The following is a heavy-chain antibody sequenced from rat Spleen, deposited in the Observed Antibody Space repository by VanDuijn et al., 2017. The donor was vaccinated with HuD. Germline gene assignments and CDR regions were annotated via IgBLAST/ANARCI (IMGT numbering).Heavy chain of an antibody. D-gene: IGHD1-9*01. V-gene: IGHV5-20*01. CDR1: GFTLSYYG. CDR3: TRGTYYRH. CDR2: ISYDGGST. Sequence: EVQLVESGGGLVQPGRSMKLSCAAPGFTLSYYGMAWVRQAPTKGLEWVATISYDGGSTYYRGSVKGRFTLSRVNAKNSLYLQMDSLRSEDTATYYCTRGTYYRHWGQGVMVTVSS. J-gene: IGHJ2*01.